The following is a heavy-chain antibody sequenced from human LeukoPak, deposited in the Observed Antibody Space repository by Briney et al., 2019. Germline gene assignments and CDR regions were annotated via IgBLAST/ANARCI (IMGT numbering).Heavy chain of an antibody. CDR1: GYTFTSYA. D-gene: IGHD3-16*02. Sequence: ASVKVSCKASGYTFTSYAMHWVRQAPGQRLEWMGWINAGNGNTKYSQGFQGRVTITRDTSASTAYMELSSLRSEDMAVYYCARSIPYDYVWGSYRFSGQSAFDIWGQGTMVTVSS. V-gene: IGHV1-3*03. CDR3: ARSIPYDYVWGSYRFSGQSAFDI. J-gene: IGHJ3*02. CDR2: INAGNGNT.